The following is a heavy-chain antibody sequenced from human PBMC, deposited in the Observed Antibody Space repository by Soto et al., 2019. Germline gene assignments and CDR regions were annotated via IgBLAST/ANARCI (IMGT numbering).Heavy chain of an antibody. D-gene: IGHD3-22*01. J-gene: IGHJ4*02. CDR2: VSHDGDHQ. CDR1: GFPFGKYG. V-gene: IGHV3-30*18. Sequence: GGALRLFSAASGFPFGKYGMHWVRQAPGKGLEWKAVVSHDGDHQYYADSLKGRFTVSRDNSNNTLFLQMNSLRDEDTAVYYCPKGQGYYDSSGYTFDSWGQGVLVPVPS. CDR3: PKGQGYYDSSGYTFDS.